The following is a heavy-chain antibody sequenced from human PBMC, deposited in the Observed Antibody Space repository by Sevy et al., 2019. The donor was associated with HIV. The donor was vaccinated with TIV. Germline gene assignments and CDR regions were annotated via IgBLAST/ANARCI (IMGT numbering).Heavy chain of an antibody. V-gene: IGHV3-48*02. CDR1: GFTFSSYS. CDR3: ARTCGGDCYSRDAFDS. D-gene: IGHD2-21*02. J-gene: IGHJ3*02. Sequence: GGSLRLSCAASGFTFSSYSMNWVRQAPGKGLEWVSYISSSSSTIYYADSVKGRFTISRDNAKNSLYMQMNSLTEEYTPVYYCARTCGGDCYSRDAFDSWGQGTMVTVSS. CDR2: ISSSSSTI.